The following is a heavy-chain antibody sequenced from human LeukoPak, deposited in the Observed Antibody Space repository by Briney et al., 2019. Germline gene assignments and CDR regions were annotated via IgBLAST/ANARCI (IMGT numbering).Heavy chain of an antibody. J-gene: IGHJ4*02. CDR2: ISSDGSIT. D-gene: IGHD6-19*01. CDR1: GFTFSTYW. Sequence: PGGSLRLSCAASGFTFSTYWMHWVRQAPGKGLVWVSRISSDGSITGYADSVKGRFTISRDNAKNTLYLQMNSLRAEDTAVYYCAKPPQWLVWYFDYWGQGTLVTVSS. V-gene: IGHV3-74*01. CDR3: AKPPQWLVWYFDY.